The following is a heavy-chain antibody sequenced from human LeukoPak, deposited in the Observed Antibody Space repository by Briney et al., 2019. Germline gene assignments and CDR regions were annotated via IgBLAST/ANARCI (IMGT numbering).Heavy chain of an antibody. CDR2: IKQEVSEK. D-gene: IGHD3-22*01. CDR1: GFTFSSYW. V-gene: IGHV3-7*01. Sequence: PGRSLRLSCAASGFTFSSYWMSSVRQAPGKGLEWVANIKQEVSEKYYVDSVKGRFTISRDNAKNSLYLQMNSLRAEDTAVYYCARDFPYYYYDSSGPSLGFDYWGQGTLVTVSS. J-gene: IGHJ4*02. CDR3: ARDFPYYYYDSSGPSLGFDY.